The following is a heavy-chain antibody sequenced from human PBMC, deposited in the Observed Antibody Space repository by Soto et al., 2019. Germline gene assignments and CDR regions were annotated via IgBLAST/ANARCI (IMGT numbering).Heavy chain of an antibody. J-gene: IGHJ4*02. CDR3: ARGIPLRPRTIFGVVTDYYFDY. Sequence: QVQLVESGGGVVQPGRSLRLSCAASGFTFSNYAMYWVRQAPGQGLEWVALISYDGSNTYYADSVKGRFTFSRDNSRNMLYLQMSSLRAEDTAVYYCARGIPLRPRTIFGVVTDYYFDYWGQGTLVTVSS. V-gene: IGHV3-30-3*01. CDR1: GFTFSNYA. D-gene: IGHD3-3*01. CDR2: ISYDGSNT.